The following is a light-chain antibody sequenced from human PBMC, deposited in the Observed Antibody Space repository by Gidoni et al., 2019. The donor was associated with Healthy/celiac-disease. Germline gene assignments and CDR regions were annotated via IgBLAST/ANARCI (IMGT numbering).Light chain of an antibody. J-gene: IGKJ4*01. CDR1: QSISNS. Sequence: DIQMTQSPPPLSASVGDRVPITSRAIQSISNSSAWYQQKPGRVPKRLIYAASTLQSGVPSRLSSSGSGTDFTLTISSLQPEDVAAYYCQKYNNTPALTFGEGTKVEIK. CDR2: AAS. V-gene: IGKV1-27*01. CDR3: QKYNNTPALT.